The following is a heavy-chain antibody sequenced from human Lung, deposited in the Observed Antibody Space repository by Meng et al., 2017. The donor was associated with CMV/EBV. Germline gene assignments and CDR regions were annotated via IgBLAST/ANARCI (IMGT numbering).Heavy chain of an antibody. J-gene: IGHJ6*02. D-gene: IGHD4-23*01. CDR3: AKDADGGKGYYYYGMDV. CDR1: GFSFDDYA. V-gene: IGHV3-43D*03. CDR2: ISWDGGST. Sequence: GGSXRLXXAASGFSFDDYAMHWVRQAPGKGLEWVSLISWDGGSTYYADSVKGRFTISRGNSKNSLYLQMNSLRAEDTALYYCAKDADGGKGYYYYGMDVWXQGTXVTVAS.